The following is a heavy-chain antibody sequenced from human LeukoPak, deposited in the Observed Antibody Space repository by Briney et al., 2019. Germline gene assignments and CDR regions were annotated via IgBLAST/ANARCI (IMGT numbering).Heavy chain of an antibody. CDR3: ARVGSYLLLPFDY. J-gene: IGHJ4*02. CDR1: GYTFTSYY. V-gene: IGHV1-46*01. D-gene: IGHD3-16*01. Sequence: ASVKVSCKASGYTFTSYYMHWVRQAPGQGREWMGIINPSGGSTSYAQKFQGRVTMPRDISTSTVYMDLSSLRSEDTAVYYCARVGSYLLLPFDYWGQGTLLPVSS. CDR2: INPSGGST.